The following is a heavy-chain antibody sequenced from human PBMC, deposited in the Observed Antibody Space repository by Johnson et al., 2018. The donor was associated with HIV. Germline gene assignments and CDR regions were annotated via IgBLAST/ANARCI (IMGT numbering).Heavy chain of an antibody. CDR1: GFIFSSYW. Sequence: VQLVESGGGVVRPGGSLRLSCAASGFIFSSYWMSWVRQAPGKGLEWVANIKQDGSEKYYVDSLKGRFTISRDNAKNSLYLQMNSLRAEDTAVYYCARGYNFWSGYHDAFDIWGQGTMVTVSS. CDR2: IKQDGSEK. J-gene: IGHJ3*02. V-gene: IGHV3-7*04. D-gene: IGHD3-3*01. CDR3: ARGYNFWSGYHDAFDI.